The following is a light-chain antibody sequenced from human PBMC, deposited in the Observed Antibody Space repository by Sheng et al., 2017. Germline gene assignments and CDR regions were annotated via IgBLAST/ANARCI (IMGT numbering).Light chain of an antibody. V-gene: IGKV3-20*01. CDR3: QQYGSLVT. CDR1: QSISSTY. J-gene: IGKJ4*01. CDR2: GAS. Sequence: EIVLTQSPDTLSLSPGQRATLSCRASQSISSTYLAWYRQKSGQAPRLLTYGASSRATGIPDRFSGSGSGTDFTLTISRLEPEDSAMYYCQQYGSLVTFGGGTKVEIK.